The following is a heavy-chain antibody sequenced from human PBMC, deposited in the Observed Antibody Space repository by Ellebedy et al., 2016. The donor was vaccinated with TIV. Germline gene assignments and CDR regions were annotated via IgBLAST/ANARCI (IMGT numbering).Heavy chain of an antibody. CDR3: ATDSSKSALVMVTSVHAFDI. V-gene: IGHV1-24*01. CDR2: FDPEDGET. Sequence: AASVKASCKVSGYSLIELSTHWMRQVPGKGLEWMGGFDPEDGETTYSQKFQGRVTMSEDTSTDTSYMELSSLRSEDTAVYFCATDSSKSALVMVTSVHAFDIWGQGTMVTVSS. D-gene: IGHD2-21*02. CDR1: GYSLIELS. J-gene: IGHJ3*02.